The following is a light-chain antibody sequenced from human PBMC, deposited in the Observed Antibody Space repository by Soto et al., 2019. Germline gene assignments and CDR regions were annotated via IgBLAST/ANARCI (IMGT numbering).Light chain of an antibody. Sequence: IVLTQSPGTLSLSPGERGALSCRASQSVSSNYVAWYQQKPGQAPRLLISGASNRATGTPDRFRGSGSGTDFTLTITRLQSEDFAVYYCQQYNNWPYTFGQGTKVDIK. CDR2: GAS. CDR3: QQYNNWPYT. V-gene: IGKV3-20*01. J-gene: IGKJ2*01. CDR1: QSVSSNY.